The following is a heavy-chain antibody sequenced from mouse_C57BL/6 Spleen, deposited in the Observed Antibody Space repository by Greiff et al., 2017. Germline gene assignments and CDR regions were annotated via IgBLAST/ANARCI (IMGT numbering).Heavy chain of an antibody. D-gene: IGHD1-1*01. Sequence: EVKLVESGGGLVKPGGSLKLSCAASGFTFSDYGMHWVRQAPEKGLEWVAYISSGSSNHYYADTVKGRFTLSRDHAKHTLFLKMTSLRSEDTAMYYCARPSITTVTPDDWGQGTTLTVSS. CDR1: GFTFSDYG. CDR2: ISSGSSNH. J-gene: IGHJ2*01. V-gene: IGHV5-17*01. CDR3: ARPSITTVTPDD.